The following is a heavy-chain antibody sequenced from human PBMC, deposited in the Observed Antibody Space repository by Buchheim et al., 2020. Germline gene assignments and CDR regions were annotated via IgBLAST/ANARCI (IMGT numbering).Heavy chain of an antibody. V-gene: IGHV4-34*01. CDR3: ARSFYDYIWGSYRSEGGTFDY. CDR2: INHSGST. D-gene: IGHD3-16*02. J-gene: IGHJ4*02. Sequence: QVQLQQWGAGLLKPSETLSLTCAVYGGSFSGYYWSWIRQPPGKGLEWIGEINHSGSTNYNPSLKSRVPISVDTSKNQFYLMLSSVTAADTAVYYCARSFYDYIWGSYRSEGGTFDYWGQGTL. CDR1: GGSFSGYY.